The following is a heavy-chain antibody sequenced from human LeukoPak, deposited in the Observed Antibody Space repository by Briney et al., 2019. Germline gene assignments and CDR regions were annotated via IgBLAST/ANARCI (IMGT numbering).Heavy chain of an antibody. D-gene: IGHD3-22*01. CDR3: ARDSGYYDSSGYYFDY. CDR1: GGTFSSYA. CDR2: IIPILGIA. V-gene: IGHV1-69*04. J-gene: IGHJ4*02. Sequence: ASVKVSCKASGGTFSSYAISWVRQAPGQGLEWMGRIIPILGIANHAQKFQGRVTITADKSTSTAYMELSSLRSEDTAVYYCARDSGYYDSSGYYFDYWGQGTLVTVSS.